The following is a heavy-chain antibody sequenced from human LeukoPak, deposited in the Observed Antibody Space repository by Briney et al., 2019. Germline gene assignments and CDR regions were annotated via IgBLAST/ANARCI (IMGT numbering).Heavy chain of an antibody. CDR2: IYYSGST. Sequence: SETLSLTCTVSGGSISSSSYYWGWIRQPPGKGLEWIGSIYYSGSTYYNPSLKSRVTISVDTSKNQFSLKLSSVTAADTAVYYCARLVWHYDSSGYYTLPSWYYGMDVWGQGTTVIVSS. CDR3: ARLVWHYDSSGYYTLPSWYYGMDV. D-gene: IGHD3-22*01. V-gene: IGHV4-39*01. CDR1: GGSISSSSYY. J-gene: IGHJ6*02.